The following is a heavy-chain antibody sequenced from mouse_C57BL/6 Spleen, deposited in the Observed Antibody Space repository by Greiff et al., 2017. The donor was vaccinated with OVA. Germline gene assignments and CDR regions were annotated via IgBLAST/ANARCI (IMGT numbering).Heavy chain of an antibody. CDR2: IDPSDSYT. CDR1: GYTFTSYW. CDR3: ARHSSGYFAY. J-gene: IGHJ3*01. V-gene: IGHV1-50*01. Sequence: QVQLQQPGAELVKPGASVKLSCKASGYTFTSYWMQWVKQRPGQGLEWIGEIDPSDSYTNYNQKFKGKATLTVDTSSSTAYMQLSSLTSEDSAVYYCARHSSGYFAYWGQGTLVTVSA. D-gene: IGHD3-2*02.